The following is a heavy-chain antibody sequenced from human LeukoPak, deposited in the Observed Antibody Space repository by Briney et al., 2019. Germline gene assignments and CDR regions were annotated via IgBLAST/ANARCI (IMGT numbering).Heavy chain of an antibody. CDR3: ARGLGQYYYGSGNPFYFDY. Sequence: PSETLSLTCAVYGGSFSGYYWSWIRQPPGKGLEWIGEINHSGSTNYNPSLKSRVTISVDTSKNQFSLKLSSVTAADTAVYYCARGLGQYYYGSGNPFYFDYWGQGTLVTVSS. CDR1: GGSFSGYY. J-gene: IGHJ4*02. V-gene: IGHV4-34*01. D-gene: IGHD3-10*01. CDR2: INHSGST.